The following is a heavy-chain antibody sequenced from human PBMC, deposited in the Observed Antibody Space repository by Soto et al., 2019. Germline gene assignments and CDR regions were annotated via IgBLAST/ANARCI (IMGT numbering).Heavy chain of an antibody. D-gene: IGHD4-17*01. Sequence: GGSLRLSCAASGFTFSSYAMSWVRQAPGKGLEWVSAISGSGGSTYYADSVKGRFTISRDNSKNTRYLQMNSLRAEDTAVYYCATFGDYYLDNWFDPWGQGTLVTVSS. CDR1: GFTFSSYA. CDR2: ISGSGGST. CDR3: ATFGDYYLDNWFDP. V-gene: IGHV3-23*01. J-gene: IGHJ5*02.